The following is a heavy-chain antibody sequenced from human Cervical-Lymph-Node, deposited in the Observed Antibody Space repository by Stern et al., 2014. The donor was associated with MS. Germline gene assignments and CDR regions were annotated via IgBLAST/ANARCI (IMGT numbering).Heavy chain of an antibody. J-gene: IGHJ5*01. Sequence: EVQLVESGGGLVQPGGSLRLSCAASGFTFTNYAMSWVRQAPGKGLEWVSGIKGSGGGTYYADSVKGRFTISRDKSKNTLYLQMNNLRAEDTAVYYCAKDWVYYVLCFFDSWGQGTLVTVSS. CDR2: IKGSGGGT. V-gene: IGHV3-23*04. CDR3: AKDWVYYVLCFFDS. CDR1: GFTFTNYA. D-gene: IGHD3-22*01.